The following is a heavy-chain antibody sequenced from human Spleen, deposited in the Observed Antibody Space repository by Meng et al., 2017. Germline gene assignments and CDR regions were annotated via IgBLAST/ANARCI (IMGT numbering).Heavy chain of an antibody. J-gene: IGHJ5*02. D-gene: IGHD6-19*01. V-gene: IGHV4-39*01. Sequence: QLQLQESGPGLVKPSETLSLTCTVSGGSITSNNYYWGWLRQPPGKGLEWIASIYYSGRTYYNPSLKSRVTVSIDTSKSQFSLKLTSVTAADTAVYYCVRSSGWVRTGFDPWGQGTLVTVSS. CDR3: VRSSGWVRTGFDP. CDR1: GGSITSNNYY. CDR2: IYYSGRT.